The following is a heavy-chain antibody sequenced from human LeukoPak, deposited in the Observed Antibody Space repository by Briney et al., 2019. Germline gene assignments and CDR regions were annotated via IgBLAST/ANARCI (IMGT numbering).Heavy chain of an antibody. Sequence: KTSETLSLTCAVPGGSISSSSSNCWTWVRQPPGKGLEWIGEIYHSGATNYNPSLKSRVTMLLDKSKNQFSLKLNSVTAADTAVYYCARNGGNSDFDYWGQGTLVTVSS. V-gene: IGHV4-4*02. CDR1: GGSISSSSSNC. CDR2: IYHSGAT. CDR3: ARNGGNSDFDY. J-gene: IGHJ4*02. D-gene: IGHD4-23*01.